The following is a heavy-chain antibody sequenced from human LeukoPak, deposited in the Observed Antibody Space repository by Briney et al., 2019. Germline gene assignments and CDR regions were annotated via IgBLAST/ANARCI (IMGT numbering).Heavy chain of an antibody. D-gene: IGHD3-10*01. CDR2: MNPNSGNT. Sequence: ASVKVSCKASGYTFTSYDINWVRQATGQGPEWMGWMNPNSGNTGYAQKFQGRVTITRNTSISTAYMELSSLRSEDTAVYYCARGMVRGVISYYYYMDVWGKGTTVTVSS. CDR3: ARGMVRGVISYYYYMDV. CDR1: GYTFTSYD. J-gene: IGHJ6*03. V-gene: IGHV1-8*03.